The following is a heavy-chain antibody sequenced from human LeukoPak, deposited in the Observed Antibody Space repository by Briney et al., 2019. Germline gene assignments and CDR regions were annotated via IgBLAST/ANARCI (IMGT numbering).Heavy chain of an antibody. CDR2: ISGGGGTT. D-gene: IGHD2/OR15-2a*01. CDR3: AKDRTTPFDY. Sequence: GGSLRLSCAASGFTFSSYAMSWVRQAPGKGLEWVSSISGGGGTTYYADSVKGRFTISRDTSKNTLYLQMNSLRAEDTAVYYCAKDRTTPFDYWGQRTLVTVSS. V-gene: IGHV3-23*01. J-gene: IGHJ4*02. CDR1: GFTFSSYA.